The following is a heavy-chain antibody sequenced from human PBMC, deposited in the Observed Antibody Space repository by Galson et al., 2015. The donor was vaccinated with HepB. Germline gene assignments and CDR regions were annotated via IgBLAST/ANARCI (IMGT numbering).Heavy chain of an antibody. V-gene: IGHV4-39*01. D-gene: IGHD2-2*01. CDR2: IYYSGST. Sequence: ETLSLTCTVSGGSISSSSYYWGWIRQPPGKGLEWIGSIYYSGSTYYNPSLKSRVTISVDTSKNQFSLKLSSVTAADTAVYYCARWVVVPAAIDAFDIWGQGTMVTVSS. CDR3: ARWVVVPAAIDAFDI. J-gene: IGHJ3*02. CDR1: GGSISSSSYY.